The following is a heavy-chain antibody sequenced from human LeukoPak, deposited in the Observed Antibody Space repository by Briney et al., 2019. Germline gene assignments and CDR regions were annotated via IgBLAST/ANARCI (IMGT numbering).Heavy chain of an antibody. CDR1: GGSISSYY. J-gene: IGHJ6*02. V-gene: IGHV4-59*01. CDR3: ATLTTRGGMDV. CDR2: IYYSGST. Sequence: SETLSLTSTVSGGSISSYYWSWIRQPPGKGLEWIGYIYYSGSTNYNPSLKSRVTISVDTSKNQFSLKLSSVTAADTAVYYCATLTTRGGMDVWGQGTTVTVSS. D-gene: IGHD4-11*01.